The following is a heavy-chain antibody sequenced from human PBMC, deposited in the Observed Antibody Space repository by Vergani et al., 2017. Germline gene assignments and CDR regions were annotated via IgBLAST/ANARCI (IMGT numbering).Heavy chain of an antibody. CDR2: IIPILGIA. CDR3: AREYQYSGYDPRGGYYYYGMDV. Sequence: QVQLVQSGAEVKKPGSSVKVSCKASGGTFSSYAISWVRQAPGQGLEWMGRIIPILGIANYAQKFQGRVTITADKSTSTACMELSSLRSEDTAVYYCAREYQYSGYDPRGGYYYYGMDVWGQGTTVTVSS. D-gene: IGHD5-12*01. CDR1: GGTFSSYA. J-gene: IGHJ6*02. V-gene: IGHV1-69*04.